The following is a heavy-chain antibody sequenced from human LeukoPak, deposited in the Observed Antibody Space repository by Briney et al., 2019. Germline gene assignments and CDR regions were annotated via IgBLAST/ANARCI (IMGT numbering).Heavy chain of an antibody. CDR1: GGSISSGGYY. Sequence: SQTLSLTCTVSGGSISSGGYYWTWIRQHPGKGLEWIGYIYYSGSTYYNPSLKSRVTISEDTSKNQFPLKLSSVTAADTAVYYCARERVLPPSFDLWGQGTLVTVSS. V-gene: IGHV4-31*03. CDR3: ARERVLPPSFDL. CDR2: IYYSGST. J-gene: IGHJ4*02.